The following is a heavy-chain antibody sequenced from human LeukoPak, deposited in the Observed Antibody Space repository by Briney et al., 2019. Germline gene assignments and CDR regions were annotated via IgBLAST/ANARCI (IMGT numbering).Heavy chain of an antibody. CDR1: GFTFSSYG. J-gene: IGHJ3*02. Sequence: GRSLRLSCAASGFTFSSYGMHWVRQAPGKGLEWVAVIWYDGSNKYYADSVKGRFTISRDNSKNTLYLQMSSLRAEDTAVYYCARDKALVVAVDAFDIWGQGTMVTVSS. CDR2: IWYDGSNK. V-gene: IGHV3-33*01. D-gene: IGHD2-2*01. CDR3: ARDKALVVAVDAFDI.